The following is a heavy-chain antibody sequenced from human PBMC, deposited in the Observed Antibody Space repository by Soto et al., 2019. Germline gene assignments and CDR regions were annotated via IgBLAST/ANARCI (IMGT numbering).Heavy chain of an antibody. Sequence: QVQLVQSGAEVKKPGASVKVSCKASGYTFTSYGISWVRQAPGQGLEWMGWISAYNGNTNYAQKLQGRVIKPTDTSTSTGYMELRSLRSDATAVYYCAATGYSGSYCVDDWGQGTLVTVSS. V-gene: IGHV1-18*01. J-gene: IGHJ4*02. D-gene: IGHD1-26*01. CDR2: ISAYNGNT. CDR3: AATGYSGSYCVDD. CDR1: GYTFTSYG.